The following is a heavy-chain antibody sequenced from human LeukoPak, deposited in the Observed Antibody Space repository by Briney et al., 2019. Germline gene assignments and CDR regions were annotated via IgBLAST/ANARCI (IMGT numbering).Heavy chain of an antibody. CDR3: ARDLRQWLVLPGY. CDR1: GYTFTGYY. V-gene: IGHV1-2*06. Sequence: GASVKVSCKASGYTFTGYYMHWVRQAPGQGLEWMGRINPNSGGTNYAQKFQGRVTMTRGTSISTAYMELSRLRSDDTAVYYCARDLRQWLVLPGYWGQGTLVTVSS. CDR2: INPNSGGT. D-gene: IGHD6-19*01. J-gene: IGHJ4*02.